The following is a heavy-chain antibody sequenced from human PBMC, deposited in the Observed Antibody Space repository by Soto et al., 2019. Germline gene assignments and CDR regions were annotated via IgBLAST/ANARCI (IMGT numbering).Heavy chain of an antibody. V-gene: IGHV4-59*01. CDR2: IYYSGST. J-gene: IGHJ6*03. Sequence: PSETLSLTCTVSGGSISSYYWIWIRQPPGKGLEWVGYIYYSGSTNYNPSLKSRVTISVDTSKNQFSLKLSSVTAADTAVYYCARLQVVPAALPYYYYYYMDVWGKGTTVTVSS. D-gene: IGHD2-2*01. CDR3: ARLQVVPAALPYYYYYYMDV. CDR1: GGSISSYY.